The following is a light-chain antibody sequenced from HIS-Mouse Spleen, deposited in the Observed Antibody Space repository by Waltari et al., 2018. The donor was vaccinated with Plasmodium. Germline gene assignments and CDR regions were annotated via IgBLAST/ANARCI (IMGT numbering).Light chain of an antibody. CDR2: VNN. J-gene: IGLJ2*01. V-gene: IGLV1-44*01. Sequence: QSVLTQPPSASGTPGQRVTISCSGSSPTIGSNTVNWYQQLPGTAPKLRICVNNQRPLGVPDRCSGSKLVASASLASSVLKSEDEADYYCAAWDDSRNGPVFGGGTKLTVL. CDR3: AAWDDSRNGPV. CDR1: SPTIGSNT.